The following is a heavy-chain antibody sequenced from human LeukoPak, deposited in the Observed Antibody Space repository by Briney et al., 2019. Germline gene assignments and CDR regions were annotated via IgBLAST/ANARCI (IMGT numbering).Heavy chain of an antibody. CDR3: ARGIAARRGDY. J-gene: IGHJ4*02. CDR2: INPSGSSA. D-gene: IGHD6-6*01. CDR1: GYSFTSYY. Sequence: ASVKVSCKASGYSFTSYYMHWVRQAPGQGLEWMGFINPSGSSAAYAQKFQGRLTMTRDMFTSTDYMELSRLRSDDTAVYYCARGIAARRGDYWGQGTLVTVSS. V-gene: IGHV1-46*01.